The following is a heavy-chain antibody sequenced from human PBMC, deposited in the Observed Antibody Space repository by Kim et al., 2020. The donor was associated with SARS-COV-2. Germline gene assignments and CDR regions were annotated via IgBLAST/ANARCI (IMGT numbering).Heavy chain of an antibody. J-gene: IGHJ3*01. CDR2: VSSGSHYL. V-gene: IGHV3-21*06. CDR1: GFIFSAYT. D-gene: IGHD1-26*01. CDR3: ASHVIGATLGFDL. Sequence: GGSLRLSCAAYGFIFSAYTMHWVRQAPGRGLQWVSSVSSGSHYLYYADSVRGRFTISRDNAKNSLYLQMNSLRAEDTAVYYCASHVIGATLGFDLWGQGTMVTVSS.